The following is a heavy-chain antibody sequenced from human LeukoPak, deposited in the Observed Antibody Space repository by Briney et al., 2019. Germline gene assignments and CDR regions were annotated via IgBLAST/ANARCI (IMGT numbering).Heavy chain of an antibody. J-gene: IGHJ6*03. Sequence: GGSLRLSCAASGFTFDDYGMSWVRQAPGKGLEWVSGINWNGGSTGYADSVKGRFTISRDNAKNSLYLQMNSMRAEDTALYYCARQYSSSWYGPYTPYYYYYMDVWGKGTTVTVSS. CDR2: INWNGGST. V-gene: IGHV3-20*04. D-gene: IGHD6-13*01. CDR3: ARQYSSSWYGPYTPYYYYYMDV. CDR1: GFTFDDYG.